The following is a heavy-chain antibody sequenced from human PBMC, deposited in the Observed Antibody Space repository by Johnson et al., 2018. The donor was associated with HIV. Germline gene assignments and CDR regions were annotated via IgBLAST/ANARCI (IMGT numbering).Heavy chain of an antibody. V-gene: IGHV3-15*01. J-gene: IGHJ3*02. CDR1: GFTFSNAW. CDR3: AQDGTLRAFDI. CDR2: IKSNSDGGTT. Sequence: MQLVESGGGLVKPGGSLRLSCAASGFTFSNAWMNWVRQAPGTGLEWVGRIKSNSDGGTTDYAPPVIGRFTISRDDSKNTLYLQMNILKTEYTAVYYCAQDGTLRAFDIWGKGTMVTVSS.